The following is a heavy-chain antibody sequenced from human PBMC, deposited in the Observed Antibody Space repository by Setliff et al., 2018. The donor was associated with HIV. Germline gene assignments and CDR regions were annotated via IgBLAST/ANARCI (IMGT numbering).Heavy chain of an antibody. V-gene: IGHV1-3*01. Sequence: ASVKVSCKASGYTFTSYAIHWVRQAPGQRLEWMGWINAGNGNTKYSQEFQGRLTITRDTSANTAYMELSNLRSEDTAVYYCVRRATAAEVFDYWGQGTLVTVSS. J-gene: IGHJ4*02. CDR2: INAGNGNT. CDR3: VRRATAAEVFDY. D-gene: IGHD6-13*01. CDR1: GYTFTSYA.